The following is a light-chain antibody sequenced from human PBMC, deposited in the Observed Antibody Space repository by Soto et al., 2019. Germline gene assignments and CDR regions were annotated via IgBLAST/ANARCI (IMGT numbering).Light chain of an antibody. V-gene: IGKV3-20*01. CDR2: GAS. J-gene: IGKJ5*01. Sequence: EIVLTQSPGTLSLSPGERATLSCRASQSVSSTYLAWYQQKPGQAPRLLIYGASSRATGIPDRFSGSGPGTDFTLTISRLEPEDFAVYFCQQYGTSPRTFGQGTRLEI. CDR3: QQYGTSPRT. CDR1: QSVSSTY.